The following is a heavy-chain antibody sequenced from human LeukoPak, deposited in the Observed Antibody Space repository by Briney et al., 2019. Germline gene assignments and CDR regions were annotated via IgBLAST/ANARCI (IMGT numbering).Heavy chain of an antibody. CDR1: GDSVSSNDAA. CDR2: TFYRSKWYY. Sequence: SQTLSLTCGISGDSVSSNDAAWSWIRQSPSRGLEWLGRTFYRSKWYYDYAPSVRSRITINPDTSKSQFSLQLDSVTPEDTAVYYCAREVAIVRGVRSWFDSWGPGILVTVSS. V-gene: IGHV6-1*01. D-gene: IGHD3-10*01. CDR3: AREVAIVRGVRSWFDS. J-gene: IGHJ5*01.